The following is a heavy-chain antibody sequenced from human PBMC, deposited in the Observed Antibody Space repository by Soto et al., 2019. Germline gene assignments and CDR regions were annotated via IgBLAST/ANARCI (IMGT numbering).Heavy chain of an antibody. CDR1: GFTFSNYG. CDR2: IRNTIDDT. D-gene: IGHD4-17*01. Sequence: EVQLLESGGDLVQPGGSLRLSCAASGFTFSNYGMTWVRQAPGKGLEWVSSIRNTIDDTYYADSVEGRFTISRDNSKNTLYLQMNDLRGEDTAMYYCVKQFDDRRTTLWFDTWGQGTLVTVSS. J-gene: IGHJ5*02. CDR3: VKQFDDRRTTLWFDT. V-gene: IGHV3-23*01.